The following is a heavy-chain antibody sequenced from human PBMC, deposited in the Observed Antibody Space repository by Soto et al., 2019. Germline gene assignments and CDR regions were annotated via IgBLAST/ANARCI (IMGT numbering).Heavy chain of an antibody. CDR3: ASRYCTNGVCYAFDI. CDR1: GFTFSDYY. J-gene: IGHJ3*02. D-gene: IGHD2-8*01. V-gene: IGHV3-11*04. CDR2: ISSSGSTI. Sequence: GGSLRLSCAASGFTFSDYYMSWIRQAPGKGLEWVSYISSSGSTIYYADSVKGRFTISRDKAKNSLYLQMNSLRAEDSAVYYGASRYCTNGVCYAFDIWGQGTMVTVSS.